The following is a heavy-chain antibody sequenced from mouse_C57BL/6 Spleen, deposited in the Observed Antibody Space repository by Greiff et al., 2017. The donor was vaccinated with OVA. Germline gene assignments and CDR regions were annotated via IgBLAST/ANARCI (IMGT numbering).Heavy chain of an antibody. D-gene: IGHD1-1*01. CDR1: GYSITSGYY. CDR2: ISYDGSN. J-gene: IGHJ2*01. CDR3: ARGVALRPYFDY. Sequence: VQLRQSGPGLVKPSQSLSLTCSVTGYSITSGYYWNWIRQFPGNKLEWMGYISYDGSNNYNPSLKNRISITRDTSKNQFFLKLNSVTTEDTATYYCARGVALRPYFDYWGQGTTLTVSS. V-gene: IGHV3-6*01.